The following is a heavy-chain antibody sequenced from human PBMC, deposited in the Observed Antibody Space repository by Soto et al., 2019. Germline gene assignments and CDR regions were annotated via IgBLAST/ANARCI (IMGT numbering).Heavy chain of an antibody. D-gene: IGHD1-26*01. CDR1: GGSISSGDYY. CDR3: ARVGSGILFDY. V-gene: IGHV4-30-4*01. Sequence: QVQLQESGPGLVKPSQTLSLTCTVSGGSISSGDYYWSWIRQPPGKGLEWIGYIYYSGSTYYNPSLKSPVTISVDTSQSQFSLKLSSVTAADTAVYYGARVGSGILFDYWGQGTLVTVSS. CDR2: IYYSGST. J-gene: IGHJ4*02.